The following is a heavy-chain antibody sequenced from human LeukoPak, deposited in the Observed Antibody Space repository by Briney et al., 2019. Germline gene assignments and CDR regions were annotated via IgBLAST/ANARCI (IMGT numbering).Heavy chain of an antibody. D-gene: IGHD2-2*02. CDR2: ISSSSSYI. CDR3: ARESYCSSTSCHNAFDI. Sequence: GGSMRLSCAASGFTFSSYAMSWVRQAPGKGLEWVSSISSSSSYIYYADSVKGRFTISRDNAKNSLYLQMNSLRAEDTAVYYCARESYCSSTSCHNAFDIWGQGTMVTVSS. V-gene: IGHV3-21*01. CDR1: GFTFSSYA. J-gene: IGHJ3*02.